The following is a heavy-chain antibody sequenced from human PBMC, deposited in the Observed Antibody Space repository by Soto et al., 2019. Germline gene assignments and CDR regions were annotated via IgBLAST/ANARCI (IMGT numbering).Heavy chain of an antibody. D-gene: IGHD6-19*01. CDR1: GFTFSSYA. V-gene: IGHV3-30-3*01. CDR2: ISYDGSNK. CDR3: ARDKWSSGWYVDY. Sequence: PGGSLRLSCAASGFTFSSYAMRWVRQAPGKGLEWVAVISYDGSNKYYADSVKGRFTISRDNSKNTLYLQMNSLRAEDTAVYYCARDKWSSGWYVDYWGQGTLVTVSS. J-gene: IGHJ4*02.